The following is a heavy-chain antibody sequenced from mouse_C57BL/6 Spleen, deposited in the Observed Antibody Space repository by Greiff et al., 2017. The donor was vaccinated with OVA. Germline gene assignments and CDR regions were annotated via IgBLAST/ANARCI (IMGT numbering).Heavy chain of an antibody. Sequence: DVQLQESGPGLVKPSQSLSLTCSVTGYSITSGYYWNWIRQFPGNKLEWMGYISYDGSNNYNPSLKNRISITRDTSKNQFFLKLNSVTTEDTATYYCAREGTGTYWYFDVWGTGTTVTVSS. V-gene: IGHV3-6*01. J-gene: IGHJ1*03. D-gene: IGHD4-1*01. CDR1: GYSITSGYY. CDR2: ISYDGSN. CDR3: AREGTGTYWYFDV.